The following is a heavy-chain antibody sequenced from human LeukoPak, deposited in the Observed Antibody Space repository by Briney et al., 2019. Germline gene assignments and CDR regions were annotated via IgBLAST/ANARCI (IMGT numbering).Heavy chain of an antibody. CDR3: ARAKGKWLVYP. CDR1: GGSFSGYY. J-gene: IGHJ5*02. D-gene: IGHD6-19*01. CDR2: INHSGST. V-gene: IGHV4-34*01. Sequence: SETLSLTCAVYGGSFSGYYWSWIRQPPGKGLEWIGEINHSGSTNYNPSLKSRVTISVDTSKNQFSLKLSSVTAADTAVYYCARAKGKWLVYPRGQGTLVTVSS.